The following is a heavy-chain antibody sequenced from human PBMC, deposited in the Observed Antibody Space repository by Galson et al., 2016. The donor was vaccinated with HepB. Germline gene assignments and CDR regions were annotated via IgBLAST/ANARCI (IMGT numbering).Heavy chain of an antibody. J-gene: IGHJ4*02. CDR2: ISATSKYI. CDR3: AKKRGDGFNPFDY. CDR1: GFHFSSYN. Sequence: SLRLSCAASGFHFSSYNMNWVRQAPGKGLEWVSSISATSKYIYYADSVQGRFTISRDNAKMSLYLQMNSLRAEDTAVYFCAKKRGDGFNPFDYWGQGTLVTVSS. V-gene: IGHV3-21*01. D-gene: IGHD5-24*01.